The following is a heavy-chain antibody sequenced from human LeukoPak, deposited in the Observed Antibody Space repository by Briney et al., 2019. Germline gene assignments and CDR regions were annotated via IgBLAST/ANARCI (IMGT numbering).Heavy chain of an antibody. J-gene: IGHJ4*02. CDR1: GFTFSNYW. CDR2: IKHDGSEK. V-gene: IGHV3-7*01. Sequence: GGSLRLSCAASGFTFSNYWMAWVRQAPGKRLEWVANIKHDGSEKDYVASVKGRFTISRDNAKNSLYLQMNSLRAEDTAVYYCVKDRGWSSFDYWGQGTLVTVSS. D-gene: IGHD6-19*01. CDR3: VKDRGWSSFDY.